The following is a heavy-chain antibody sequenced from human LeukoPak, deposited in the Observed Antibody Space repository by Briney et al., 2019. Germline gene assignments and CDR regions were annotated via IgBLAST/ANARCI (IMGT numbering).Heavy chain of an antibody. J-gene: IGHJ3*02. CDR3: ARPSPDYYDSSGYQAFDI. Sequence: XETXXXXXXVSGGSISTXYXSXVRXPPGKGLXGXGYXXYSGSTNYNPSLKSPVTISVDTSKNQFSLKLSSVTAADTAVYYCARPSPDYYDSSGYQAFDIWGQGTMVTVSS. CDR2: XXYSGST. V-gene: IGHV4-59*08. CDR1: GGSISTXY. D-gene: IGHD3-22*01.